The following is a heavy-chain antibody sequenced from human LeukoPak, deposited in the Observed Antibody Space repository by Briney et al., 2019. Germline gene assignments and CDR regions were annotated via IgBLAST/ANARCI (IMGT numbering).Heavy chain of an antibody. CDR2: ISTPGGTT. V-gene: IGHV3-23*01. D-gene: IGHD2-15*01. Sequence: GGSLRLSCAASGFTFSSYSMNWVHQAPGRGLEWVSAISTPGGTTYYADSVRGRFTISRDKSRNTLYLQMNSLRAEDTAIYYCAKNGDRGAYCSGGTWYPYYYYYMDVWGKGTTVTISS. CDR3: AKNGDRGAYCSGGTWYPYYYYYMDV. CDR1: GFTFSSYS. J-gene: IGHJ6*03.